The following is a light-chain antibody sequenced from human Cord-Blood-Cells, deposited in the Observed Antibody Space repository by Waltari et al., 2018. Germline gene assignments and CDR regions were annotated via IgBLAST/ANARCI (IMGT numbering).Light chain of an antibody. CDR2: GAS. V-gene: IGKV3-15*01. Sequence: ELVMTQSPATLSVSPGERATLTCRASKSVSSNLAWYQQKPCQAPRLLSNGASTRDTGIPAMCSGSVSGTEFTIIISSLQSEDCEVYYCRQYNNWPLTFGGGTKGEIK. J-gene: IGKJ4*01. CDR1: KSVSSN. CDR3: RQYNNWPLT.